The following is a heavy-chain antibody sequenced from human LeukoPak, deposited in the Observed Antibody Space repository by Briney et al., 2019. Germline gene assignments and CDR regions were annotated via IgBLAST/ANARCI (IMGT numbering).Heavy chain of an antibody. CDR2: IYTSGST. V-gene: IGHV4-4*07. D-gene: IGHD1-26*01. CDR3: ARVRKEYSGSYWGFYYYYMDV. Sequence: PSETLSLTCTVSGGSISTYYWSWIRQPAGKGLEWIGRIYTSGSTNYNPSLKSRVTMSVDTSKNQFSLKLSSVTAADTAVYYCARVRKEYSGSYWGFYYYYMDVWGKGTTVTISS. J-gene: IGHJ6*03. CDR1: GGSISTYY.